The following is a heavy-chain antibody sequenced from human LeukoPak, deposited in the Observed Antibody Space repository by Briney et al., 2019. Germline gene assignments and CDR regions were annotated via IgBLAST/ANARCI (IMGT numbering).Heavy chain of an antibody. CDR2: ISYDGSNK. CDR3: AKGGWLQSPTDY. D-gene: IGHD5-24*01. J-gene: IGHJ4*02. CDR1: GFTFSSYG. Sequence: PGGYLRLSCAASGFTFSSYGMHWVRQAPGKGLEWAAVISYDGSNKYCADSVKGRFTISRDNSKNTLYLQMNSLRAEDTAVYFCAKGGWLQSPTDYWGQGTLVTVSS. V-gene: IGHV3-30*18.